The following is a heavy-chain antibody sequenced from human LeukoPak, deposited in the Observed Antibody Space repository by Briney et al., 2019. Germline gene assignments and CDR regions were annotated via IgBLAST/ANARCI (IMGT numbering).Heavy chain of an antibody. V-gene: IGHV4-34*01. Sequence: SETLSLTCAVYGGSFSGYYWSWIRQPPGKGLEWIGEINHSGSTNYNPSLKSRVPISVDTSKNQFSLKLSSVTAADTAVYYCARIGTTWFEAWGQGTLVTVSS. CDR1: GGSFSGYY. CDR2: INHSGST. CDR3: ARIGTTWFEA. D-gene: IGHD1-1*01. J-gene: IGHJ5*02.